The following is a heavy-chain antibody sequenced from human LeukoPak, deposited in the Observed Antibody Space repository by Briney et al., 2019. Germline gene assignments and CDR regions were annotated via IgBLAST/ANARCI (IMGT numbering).Heavy chain of an antibody. Sequence: ASVKISCKASGYTFATNGFSWVRQAPGQGLEWMAWISPYDGNTKYAPTLQDRVTLTTDASTSTAYMELRSLRSDDTAVYYCARLGYCSGGSCYSVGYWGQGTLVTVSS. CDR1: GYTFATNG. V-gene: IGHV1-18*04. D-gene: IGHD2-15*01. CDR3: ARLGYCSGGSCYSVGY. CDR2: ISPYDGNT. J-gene: IGHJ4*02.